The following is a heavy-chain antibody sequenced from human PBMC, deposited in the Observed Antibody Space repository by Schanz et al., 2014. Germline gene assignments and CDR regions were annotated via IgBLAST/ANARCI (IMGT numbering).Heavy chain of an antibody. CDR3: ASEASYGGHYFDY. J-gene: IGHJ4*02. D-gene: IGHD4-17*01. CDR2: INTNTGNP. Sequence: QVQLVQSGAEVRKPGASVKVSCKASGYTFAMYDMNWVRQAPGQGLEWMGWINTNTGNPTYARGFTGRFVFSLDTSVRTAYLQISSLKAEDTAVYYCASEASYGGHYFDYWGQGTLVTVSS. CDR1: GYTFAMYD. V-gene: IGHV7-4-1*02.